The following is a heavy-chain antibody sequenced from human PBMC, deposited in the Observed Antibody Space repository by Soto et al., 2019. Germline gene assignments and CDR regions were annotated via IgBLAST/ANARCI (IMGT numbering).Heavy chain of an antibody. D-gene: IGHD3-16*02. V-gene: IGHV3-74*01. CDR2: INSDGSSV. CDR1: GFTFSTSW. J-gene: IGHJ4*01. Sequence: GGSLRLSCEASGFTFSTSWMHWVRQTPGKGLVWVSRINSDGSSVSYTDSVKGRFTISRDNAKNTLYLEMNSLTAEDTAVYYCARASSLFIGMDFWGHGTQVTVSS. CDR3: ARASSLFIGMDF.